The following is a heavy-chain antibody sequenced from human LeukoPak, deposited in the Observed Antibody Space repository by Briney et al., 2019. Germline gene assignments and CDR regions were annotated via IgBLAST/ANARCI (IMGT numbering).Heavy chain of an antibody. D-gene: IGHD3-3*01. CDR3: ARVLPYYDFWSGYYTDYYYYGMDV. CDR2: IKQDGSEK. V-gene: IGHV3-7*01. CDR1: GFTFSSYW. J-gene: IGHJ6*02. Sequence: GGSLRLSCAASGFTFSSYWMSWVRQAPGKGLEWVANIKQDGSEKYYVDSVKGRFTISRDNAKNSLYLQMNSLRAEDTAVYYCARVLPYYDFWSGYYTDYYYYGMDVWGQGTTVTVSS.